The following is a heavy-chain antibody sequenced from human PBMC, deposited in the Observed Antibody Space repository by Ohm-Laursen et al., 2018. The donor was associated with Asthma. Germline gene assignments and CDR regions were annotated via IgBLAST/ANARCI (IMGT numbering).Heavy chain of an antibody. J-gene: IGHJ4*02. CDR2: ISTASTFI. CDR1: GYTFSRYS. V-gene: IGHV3-21*04. D-gene: IGHD3-16*02. CDR3: AKMPTGRIVPEFNYFDY. Sequence: SLRLSCAASGYTFSRYSIHWVRQVPGKGLEWVASISTASTFIYYADSVRGRFTTSRDNAKNSVYLQMNSLRAEDTAVYYCAKMPTGRIVPEFNYFDYWGQGTLVTVSS.